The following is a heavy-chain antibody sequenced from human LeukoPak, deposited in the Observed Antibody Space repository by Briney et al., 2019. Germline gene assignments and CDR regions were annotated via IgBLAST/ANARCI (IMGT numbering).Heavy chain of an antibody. CDR3: ANTXVVVPN. J-gene: IGHJ4*02. D-gene: IGHD2-15*01. V-gene: IGHV3-23*01. Sequence: SLXXSXAASGFTFSSYGMSWVRQAPGKGLEWVSAISGSGGSTYYADSVKGRFTISRDNSKNTVYLQMNSLRAEDTAVYYCANTXVVVPNWGQGTLVTVSS. CDR1: GFTFSSYG. CDR2: ISGSGGST.